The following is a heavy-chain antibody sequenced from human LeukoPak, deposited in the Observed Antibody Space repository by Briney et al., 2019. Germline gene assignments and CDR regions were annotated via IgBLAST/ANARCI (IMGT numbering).Heavy chain of an antibody. CDR3: ARGSFYGSGSFYKASFDP. CDR2: IYTSGST. J-gene: IGHJ5*02. V-gene: IGHV4-61*02. D-gene: IGHD3-10*01. Sequence: SETLSLTCTVSGGSISSGTYYWSWIRQPAGKGLEWIGRIYTSGSTNYNPSLKSRVTISVDTSKNQFSLKLNSVTAADTAVYYCARGSFYGSGSFYKASFDPWGQGTLVTVSS. CDR1: GGSISSGTYY.